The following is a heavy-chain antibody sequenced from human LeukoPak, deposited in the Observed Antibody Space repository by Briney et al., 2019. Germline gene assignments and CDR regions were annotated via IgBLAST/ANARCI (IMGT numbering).Heavy chain of an antibody. CDR2: MNPHSANA. Sequence: ASVKVSCKASGYTFTSYDINWVRQAAGQGLEWMGWMNPHSANAGYAQKFQGRVTMTRDTSISTAYMELSSLRSDDTAVYYCARIPHRVPHNWFDPWGQGTLVTVSS. V-gene: IGHV1-8*01. J-gene: IGHJ5*02. D-gene: IGHD2-2*01. CDR3: ARIPHRVPHNWFDP. CDR1: GYTFTSYD.